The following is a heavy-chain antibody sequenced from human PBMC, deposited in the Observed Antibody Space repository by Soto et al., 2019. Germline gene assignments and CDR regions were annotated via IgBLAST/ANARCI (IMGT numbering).Heavy chain of an antibody. Sequence: ASVKVSCKSSGYTFTSYYMHWARQAPGQGLEWMGIINPSGGSTSYAQKFQGRVTMTRDTSTSTVYMELSSLRSEDTAVYYCARATEGHWFDPWGQGTLVTVSS. CDR3: ARATEGHWFDP. CDR1: GYTFTSYY. V-gene: IGHV1-46*01. CDR2: INPSGGST. J-gene: IGHJ5*02.